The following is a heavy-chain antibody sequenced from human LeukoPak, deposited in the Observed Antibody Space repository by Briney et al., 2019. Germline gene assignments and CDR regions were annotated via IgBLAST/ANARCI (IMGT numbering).Heavy chain of an antibody. V-gene: IGHV3-30*18. J-gene: IGHJ4*02. D-gene: IGHD3-3*01. Sequence: GGSPRHSCAASGFTFSSYGMHCVRQDPGKGREGVAVISYAGSNKYYADSVKGRLTISRDNSKSTLYLQMNSLRAEDTAVYYCAKEGHYDFWSGYCPLYCFDYWGQGTLVTVSS. CDR3: AKEGHYDFWSGYCPLYCFDY. CDR2: ISYAGSNK. CDR1: GFTFSSYG.